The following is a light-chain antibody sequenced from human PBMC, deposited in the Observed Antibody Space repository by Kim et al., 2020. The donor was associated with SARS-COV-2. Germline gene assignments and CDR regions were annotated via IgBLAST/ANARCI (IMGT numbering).Light chain of an antibody. Sequence: GQRVTLSCSGSGSNLGTNYVYWYQQFPGAAPKLIIPRNNQRPAGVPERFFGSKSGTSASLAISGLRSEDEAGYFCSAWDDSLSAVVFGGGTQLTVL. CDR1: GSNLGTNY. CDR3: SAWDDSLSAVV. CDR2: RNN. J-gene: IGLJ3*02. V-gene: IGLV1-47*01.